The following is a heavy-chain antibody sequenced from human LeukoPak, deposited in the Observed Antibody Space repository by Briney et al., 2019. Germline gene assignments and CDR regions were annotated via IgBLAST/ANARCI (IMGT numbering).Heavy chain of an antibody. D-gene: IGHD2-15*01. J-gene: IGHJ4*02. CDR1: GYTFTAYY. V-gene: IGHV1-2*02. Sequence: ASVKVSCKASGYTFTAYYIHWVRQAPGHGREWRGWINPNSGGTNYAQNFQGRVTMTSDTSTYTTHMELSRLRSDDTAVYYCARSDVVVVTATTHFDYWGQGTLVTVSS. CDR3: ARSDVVVVTATTHFDY. CDR2: INPNSGGT.